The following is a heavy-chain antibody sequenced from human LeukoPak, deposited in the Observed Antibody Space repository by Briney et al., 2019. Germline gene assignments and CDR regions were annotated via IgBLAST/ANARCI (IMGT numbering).Heavy chain of an antibody. Sequence: FTFSRDNAKNTLYLQMNSLRAEDTAVYYCASDVAHYYHISPETPSFDYWGQGTLVTVSS. D-gene: IGHD3-22*01. J-gene: IGHJ4*02. V-gene: IGHV3-74*01. CDR3: ASDVAHYYHISPETPSFDY.